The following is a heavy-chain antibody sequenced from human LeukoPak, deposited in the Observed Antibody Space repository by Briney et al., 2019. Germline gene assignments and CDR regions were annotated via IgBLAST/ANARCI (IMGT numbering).Heavy chain of an antibody. V-gene: IGHV3-64*01. D-gene: IGHD4-23*01. CDR1: GFTFSTYT. J-gene: IGHJ3*02. Sequence: GGSLRLSCAASGFTFSTYTMHWVRQAPGKGLEYVSSISGNGGSREYANSVKGRFTISRDNSRNTLYLQMGDLRAEDIAVYYCARDPTTVVPPDAFDIWGQGTMVTVSS. CDR2: ISGNGGSR. CDR3: ARDPTTVVPPDAFDI.